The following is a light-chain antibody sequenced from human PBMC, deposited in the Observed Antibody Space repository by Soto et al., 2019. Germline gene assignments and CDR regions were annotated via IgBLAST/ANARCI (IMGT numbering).Light chain of an antibody. CDR1: QTISSW. CDR2: KAS. CDR3: QHYNSYSEA. V-gene: IGKV1-5*03. Sequence: DIQMAQSPSTLSGSVGDRVTITFRASQTISSWLAWYQQTPGKAPKLLIYKASTLKSGVPSRFSGSGSGTEFTLPISRLQPDDFETYYCQHYNSYSEAFGQGTKVDI. J-gene: IGKJ1*01.